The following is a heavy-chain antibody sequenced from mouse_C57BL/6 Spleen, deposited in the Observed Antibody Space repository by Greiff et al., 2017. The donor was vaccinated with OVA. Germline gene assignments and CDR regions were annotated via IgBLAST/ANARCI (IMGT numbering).Heavy chain of an antibody. Sequence: QVQLKESGAELVRPGASVTLSCKASGYTFTDYEMHWVKQTPVHGLEWIGAIDPETGGTAYNQKFKGKAILTADKSSSTAYMELRSLTSEDSAVYYCTNYGTPGNAMDYWGQGTSVTVSS. V-gene: IGHV1-15*01. CDR1: GYTFTDYE. D-gene: IGHD1-1*02. CDR3: TNYGTPGNAMDY. CDR2: IDPETGGT. J-gene: IGHJ4*01.